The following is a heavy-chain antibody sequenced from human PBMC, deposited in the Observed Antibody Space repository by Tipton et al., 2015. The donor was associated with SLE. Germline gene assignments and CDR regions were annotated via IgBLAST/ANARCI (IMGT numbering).Heavy chain of an antibody. CDR2: NYSSGST. Sequence: LSLTCTVSGASLSDHYWTWIRQPPGKGLEWIGYNYSSGSTTYTPSLKSRIAISVDTSTMQFSLRLTSVTAADTAVYYCGGGNYFDYYMDVWGKGTTVTVSS. V-gene: IGHV4-4*08. D-gene: IGHD3-22*01. CDR1: GASLSDHY. J-gene: IGHJ6*03. CDR3: GGGNYFDYYMDV.